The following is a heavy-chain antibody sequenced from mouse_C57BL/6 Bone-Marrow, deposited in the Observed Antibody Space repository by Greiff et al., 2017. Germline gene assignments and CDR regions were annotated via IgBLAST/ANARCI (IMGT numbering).Heavy chain of an antibody. CDR3: ARDDYLYYYAMDY. CDR1: GYTFTSYW. D-gene: IGHD2-4*01. Sequence: QVQLQQPGAELVMPGASVKLSCKASGYTFTSYWMHWVKPRPGQGLEWIGEIDPSDSYTNYNQKFKGKSTLTVDKSSSTAYMQLSSLTSEDSAVYYCARDDYLYYYAMDYWGQGTSVTVSS. CDR2: IDPSDSYT. V-gene: IGHV1-69*01. J-gene: IGHJ4*01.